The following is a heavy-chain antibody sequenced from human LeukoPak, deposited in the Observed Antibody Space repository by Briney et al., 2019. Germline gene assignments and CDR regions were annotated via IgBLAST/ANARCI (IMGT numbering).Heavy chain of an antibody. CDR2: INHSGST. CDR1: GGSFSGYY. D-gene: IGHD6-6*01. Sequence: PSETLSLTCAVYGGSFSGYYWSWIRQPPGEGLEWIGEINHSGSTNYNPSLKSRVTISVDTSKNQFSLKLSSVTAADTAVYYCARDRPQTFLAARVVRWFDPWGQGTLVTVSS. CDR3: ARDRPQTFLAARVVRWFDP. V-gene: IGHV4-34*01. J-gene: IGHJ5*02.